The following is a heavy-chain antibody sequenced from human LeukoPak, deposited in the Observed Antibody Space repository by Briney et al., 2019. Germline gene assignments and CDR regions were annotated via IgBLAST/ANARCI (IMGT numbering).Heavy chain of an antibody. V-gene: IGHV4-59*01. Sequence: SETLSLTCTVSGGSISSYYWSWIRQPPGKGLEWIGYIYYSGSTNYNPSLKSRVTISVDTSKNQFSLKLSSVTAADTAVYYCARTTDYDFWGGYFVPGFWFDPWGQGTLVTVSS. CDR2: IYYSGST. D-gene: IGHD3-3*01. J-gene: IGHJ5*02. CDR3: ARTTDYDFWGGYFVPGFWFDP. CDR1: GGSISSYY.